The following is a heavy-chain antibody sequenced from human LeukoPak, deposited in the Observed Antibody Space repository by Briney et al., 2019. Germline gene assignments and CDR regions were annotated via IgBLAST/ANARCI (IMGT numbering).Heavy chain of an antibody. CDR3: ARGATIYCSSTSCFEKLGY. Sequence: KVSCKASGGTFSSYAISWVRQAPGQGLEWMGGIIPIFGTANYAQKLQGRVTITTDESTSTAYMELSSLRSEDTAVYYCARGATIYCSSTSCFEKLGYWGQGTLVTVSS. J-gene: IGHJ4*02. CDR2: IIPIFGTA. CDR1: GGTFSSYA. V-gene: IGHV1-69*05. D-gene: IGHD2-2*01.